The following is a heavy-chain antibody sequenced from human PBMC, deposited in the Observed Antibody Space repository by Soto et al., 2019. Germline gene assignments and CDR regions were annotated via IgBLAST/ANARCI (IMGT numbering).Heavy chain of an antibody. Sequence: QVQLQESGPGVVKPSETLSLTCTVTGASVINDYWKWIRQPPGKGLEWIGFVYDSGSTSYNSSLKSRLTISVDTSKNQFSLKLSSVTAADTAVYYCVRQVGATGSYSYAVWGQGTMVTVSS. J-gene: IGHJ3*01. CDR3: VRQVGATGSYSYAV. V-gene: IGHV4-59*02. CDR2: VYDSGST. D-gene: IGHD1-26*01. CDR1: GASVINDY.